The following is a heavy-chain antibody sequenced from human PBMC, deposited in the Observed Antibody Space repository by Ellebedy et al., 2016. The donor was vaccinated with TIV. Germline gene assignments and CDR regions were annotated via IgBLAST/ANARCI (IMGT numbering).Heavy chain of an antibody. CDR3: AREINRDTAMVTGGRYFDY. CDR2: INSDVSST. V-gene: IGHV3-74*01. J-gene: IGHJ4*02. CDR1: GFTFSTYG. Sequence: GGSLRLSCVASGFTFSTYGMHWVRQAPGKGLVWVSRINSDVSSTSYADSVKGRFTISRDNAKNTLYLQMNSLRAEDTAVYFCAREINRDTAMVTGGRYFDYWGQGTLVTVSS. D-gene: IGHD5-18*01.